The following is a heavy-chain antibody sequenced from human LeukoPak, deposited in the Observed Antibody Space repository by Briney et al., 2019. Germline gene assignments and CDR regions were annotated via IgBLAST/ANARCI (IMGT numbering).Heavy chain of an antibody. CDR1: GFTFSNAW. CDR2: IKSKTDGGKT. J-gene: IGHJ6*02. CDR3: TTETYYYDSSGYYSGWGYYYYGMDV. D-gene: IGHD3-22*01. Sequence: RSGGSLRLSCAASGFTFSNAWMSWVRQAPGKGLEWVGRIKSKTDGGKTDYAAPVKGRFTISRDASKNTLYMQMDGLKTEDTAVYYCTTETYYYDSSGYYSGWGYYYYGMDVWGQGTTVTVSS. V-gene: IGHV3-15*01.